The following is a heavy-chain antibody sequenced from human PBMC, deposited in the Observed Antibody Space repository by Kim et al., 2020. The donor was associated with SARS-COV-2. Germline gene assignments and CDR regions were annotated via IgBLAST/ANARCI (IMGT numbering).Heavy chain of an antibody. CDR1: GGSISSGDYY. CDR3: ARARATSITIFGVIIVHNFDY. J-gene: IGHJ4*02. V-gene: IGHV4-30-4*01. CDR2: IYYSGST. D-gene: IGHD3-3*01. Sequence: SETLSLTCTVSGGSISSGDYYWSWIRQPPGKGPEWIGYIYYSGSTYYNPSLKSRVTISVDTSKNQFSLKLSSVTAADTAVYYCARARATSITIFGVIIVHNFDYWGQGTLVTVSS.